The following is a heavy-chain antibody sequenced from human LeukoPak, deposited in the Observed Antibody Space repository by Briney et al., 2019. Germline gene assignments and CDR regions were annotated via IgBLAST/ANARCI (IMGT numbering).Heavy chain of an antibody. J-gene: IGHJ5*02. CDR2: IYYSGST. CDR3: ARGCSAGTPHNWFDP. CDR1: GGSISGYY. V-gene: IGHV4-59*01. D-gene: IGHD6-13*01. Sequence: SETLSLTCTVSGGSISGYYWSWIRQPPGKGLEWIGYIYYSGSTNYNPSLKSRVTISVDTSKNQFSLRLSSVTAADTAVYYCARGCSAGTPHNWFDPWGQGTLVTVSS.